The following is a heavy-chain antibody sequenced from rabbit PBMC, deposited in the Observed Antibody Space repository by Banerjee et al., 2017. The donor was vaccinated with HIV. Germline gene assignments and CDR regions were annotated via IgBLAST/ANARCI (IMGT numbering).Heavy chain of an antibody. V-gene: IGHV1S45*01. CDR2: IDAGTSGTT. D-gene: IGHD1-1*01. CDR1: GFSFNNNYH. J-gene: IGHJ6*01. Sequence: QEQLEESGGDLVKPGASLTLTCTASGFSFNNNYHMCWVRQAPGKGLEWIACIDAGTSGTTYYANWVNGRFTISSDNAQNTVDLQMNSLTAADTATYFCARWYIFYGMDLWGPGTLVTVS. CDR3: ARWYIFYGMDL.